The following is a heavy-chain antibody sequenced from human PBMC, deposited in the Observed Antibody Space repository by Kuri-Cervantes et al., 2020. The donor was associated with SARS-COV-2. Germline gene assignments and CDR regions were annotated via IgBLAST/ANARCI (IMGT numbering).Heavy chain of an antibody. Sequence: GESLKISCAASEFTFSSHAVSWVRQAPGKGLEWVSAISGSGGSTYSADPVKGRFTISRDNSKNTLYLQMNSLRAEDTAVYYCARAGYHYDSSGYYYDYWGQGTLVTVSS. D-gene: IGHD3-22*01. CDR3: ARAGYHYDSSGYYYDY. J-gene: IGHJ4*02. CDR2: ISGSGGST. CDR1: EFTFSSHA. V-gene: IGHV3-23*01.